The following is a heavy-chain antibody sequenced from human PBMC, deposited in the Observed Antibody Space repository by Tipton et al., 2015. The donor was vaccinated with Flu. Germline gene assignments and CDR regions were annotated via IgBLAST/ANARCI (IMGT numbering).Heavy chain of an antibody. CDR1: GDSIGSEYY. CDR2: IHRTGST. V-gene: IGHV4-38-2*01. CDR3: ATPDYSNYVSEPYSWFDP. Sequence: TLSLTCSVSGDSIGSEYYWCWIRQPPGKSLEWIGNIHRTGSTYYNPSLTSLVTITVDTSKNQFSLRLTSATAADTAVYFCATPDYSNYVSEPYSWFDPWGQGTLVTVSS. D-gene: IGHD4-11*01. J-gene: IGHJ5*02.